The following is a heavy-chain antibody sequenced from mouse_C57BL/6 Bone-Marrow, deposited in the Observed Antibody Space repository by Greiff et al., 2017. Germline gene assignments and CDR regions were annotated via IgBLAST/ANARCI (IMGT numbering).Heavy chain of an antibody. V-gene: IGHV5-9*01. D-gene: IGHD1-1*01. CDR3: ASGYYYGGAY. CDR1: GFTFSSYT. Sequence: EVMLVESGGGLVKPGGSLKLSCAASGFTFSSYTMSWVRQTPEKRLEWVATISGGGGKTYYPDSVKGRFTISRDNAKNTLYLQLSSLRSEDTALYYYASGYYYGGAYWGQGTLVTVSA. J-gene: IGHJ3*01. CDR2: ISGGGGKT.